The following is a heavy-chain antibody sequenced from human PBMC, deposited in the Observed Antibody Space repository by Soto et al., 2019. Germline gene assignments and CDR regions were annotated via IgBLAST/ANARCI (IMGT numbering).Heavy chain of an antibody. V-gene: IGHV1-8*01. CDR2: MHANTGNT. D-gene: IGHD3-10*01. CDR1: ENTFPNWD. J-gene: IGHJ4*02. Sequence: QAQLVQSGAEVKKPGPSLKAPAKASENTFPNWDLTGVRQAPGQGLDWMGWMHANTGNTGHAQKFQGRVSMTRNTSISTAYMELSSLRAEDTAVYYCARYIFGQGFISWGQGTLVTVSS. CDR3: ARYIFGQGFIS.